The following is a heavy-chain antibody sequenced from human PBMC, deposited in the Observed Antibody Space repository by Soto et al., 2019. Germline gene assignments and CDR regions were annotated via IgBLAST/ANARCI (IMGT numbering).Heavy chain of an antibody. V-gene: IGHV3-23*01. CDR2: ISDGDGDT. Sequence: EVVLLQSGGDLVQPGGSLRLSCAASGFTFSDYAMTWVRQAPGKGLEWVSDISDGDGDTHYAESVRGRFVISRDNSKNPLFLEMNSLRAEDAAVYYCAKGRTYFDFWGQGSLVTVSS. J-gene: IGHJ4*02. CDR1: GFTFSDYA. CDR3: AKGRTYFDF.